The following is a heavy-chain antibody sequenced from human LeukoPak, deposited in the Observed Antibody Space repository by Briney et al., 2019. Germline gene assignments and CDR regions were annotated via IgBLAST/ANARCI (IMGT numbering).Heavy chain of an antibody. D-gene: IGHD5-24*01. CDR1: GYTFSGYA. Sequence: ASVKVSCKASGYTFSGYAVHWVRQAPGQRFEWMGWINPGNGHTKYSQNFQGRVTITRDSSANIVYMELSSLTSEDTAVYYCARGIWSATRVDYYLDNWGQGTLVTVSS. CDR3: ARGIWSATRVDYYLDN. J-gene: IGHJ4*02. V-gene: IGHV1-3*01. CDR2: INPGNGHT.